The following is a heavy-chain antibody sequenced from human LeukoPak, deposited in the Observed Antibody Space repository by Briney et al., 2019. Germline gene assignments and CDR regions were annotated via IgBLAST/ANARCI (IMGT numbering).Heavy chain of an antibody. Sequence: SVKVSCKASGGTFSSYATSWVRQAPGQGLEWMGGIIPIFGTANYAQKFQGRVTITTDESTSTAYMELSSLRSEDTAVYYCARVEDCSSTSCYTTDAFDIWGQGTMVTVSS. CDR2: IIPIFGTA. D-gene: IGHD2-2*02. V-gene: IGHV1-69*05. J-gene: IGHJ3*02. CDR1: GGTFSSYA. CDR3: ARVEDCSSTSCYTTDAFDI.